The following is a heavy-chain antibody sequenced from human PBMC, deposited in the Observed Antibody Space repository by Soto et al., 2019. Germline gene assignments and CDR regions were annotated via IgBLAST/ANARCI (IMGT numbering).Heavy chain of an antibody. V-gene: IGHV1-69*02. J-gene: IGHJ4*02. D-gene: IGHD3-10*01. CDR1: GDTFSRYS. Sequence: QVQLVQSGAEVKKPGSSVKVSCTASGDTFSRYSLSWVRQAPGQGPEWMGRIIPMLGMADYAQKFQGRVSITEDKSTSTVYMFLGSLRSEDTAVYYCATSYGSGSAHFDYWGQGSLVTVSS. CDR2: IIPMLGMA. CDR3: ATSYGSGSAHFDY.